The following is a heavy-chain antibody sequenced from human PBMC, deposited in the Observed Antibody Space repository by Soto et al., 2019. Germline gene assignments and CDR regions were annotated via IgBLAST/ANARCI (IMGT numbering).Heavy chain of an antibody. CDR1: GYTFTNFG. J-gene: IGHJ4*02. D-gene: IGHD5-18*01. V-gene: IGHV1-18*01. CDR2: INAGNGNT. CDR3: ARDPGYSYGYN. Sequence: QVQLVQSGAEVKKPGASVKVSCKASGYTFTNFGISWVRQAPGQGLEWMGWINAGNGNTKYSQKFQGRVTITRDTSASTAYMELSSLRSEDTAVYYCARDPGYSYGYNWGQGTLVTVSS.